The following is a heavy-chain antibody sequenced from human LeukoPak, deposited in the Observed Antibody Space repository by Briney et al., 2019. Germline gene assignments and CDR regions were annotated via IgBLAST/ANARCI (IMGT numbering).Heavy chain of an antibody. V-gene: IGHV1-18*01. Sequence: GASVKVSCKASGYTFTSYGISWVRQAPGQGLEWMGWISAYNGNTNYAQKLQGRVTMTTDTSTSTAYMELRSLRSDDTAVYYCATRSSGVRTYGYYMDVWGKGTTVTISS. CDR3: ATRSSGVRTYGYYMDV. J-gene: IGHJ6*03. CDR2: ISAYNGNT. CDR1: GYTFTSYG. D-gene: IGHD6-6*01.